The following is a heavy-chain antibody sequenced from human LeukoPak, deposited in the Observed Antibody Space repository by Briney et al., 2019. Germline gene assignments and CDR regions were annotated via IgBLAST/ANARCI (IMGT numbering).Heavy chain of an antibody. CDR1: RFTFSRFA. CDR2: ISDSGGNT. CDR3: AKGSRNTGFDY. Sequence: PGGSLRLSCAASRFTFSRFAMYWVRQAPGKGLEWVSAISDSGGNTYYADSVKGRFTISRDNSKNTLYLQMNSLRVEDTAVYYCAKGSRNTGFDYWGQGTLVTVSS. J-gene: IGHJ4*02. V-gene: IGHV3-23*01. D-gene: IGHD1-26*01.